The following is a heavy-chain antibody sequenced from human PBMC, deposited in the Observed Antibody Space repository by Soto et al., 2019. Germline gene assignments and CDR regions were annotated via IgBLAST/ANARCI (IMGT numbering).Heavy chain of an antibody. Sequence: TVSLTCTFSGYSLGNYYLFWIRQPFGKGLEWIGRVSSSGNTNANPTLNSRATMSIDTSKNQFSLRLRSVTAADTAVYYCARADYEILNGPYAMDVWGQGTTVTVSS. D-gene: IGHD3-9*01. CDR1: GYSLGNYY. CDR2: VSSSGNT. V-gene: IGHV4-4*07. J-gene: IGHJ6*01. CDR3: ARADYEILNGPYAMDV.